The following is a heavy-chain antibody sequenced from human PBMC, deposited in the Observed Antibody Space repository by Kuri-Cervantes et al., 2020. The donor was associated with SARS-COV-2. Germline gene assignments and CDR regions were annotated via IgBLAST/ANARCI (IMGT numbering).Heavy chain of an antibody. CDR1: GGSISSSSYY. CDR3: ARVGWGSPFDY. J-gene: IGHJ4*02. V-gene: IGHV4-39*01. CDR2: IYYSGST. Sequence: SETLSLTCTVSGGSISSSSYYWGWIRQPPGKGLEWIGSIYYSGSTYYNPSLKSRVTISVDTSKNQFSLKLSSVTAADTAVYYCARVGWGSPFDYWGQGTLVTVSS. D-gene: IGHD7-27*01.